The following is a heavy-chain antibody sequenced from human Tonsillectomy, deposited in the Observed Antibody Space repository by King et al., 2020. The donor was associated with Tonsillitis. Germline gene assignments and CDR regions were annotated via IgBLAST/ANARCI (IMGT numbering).Heavy chain of an antibody. J-gene: IGHJ4*02. CDR2: NSNSGSTI. V-gene: IGHV3-48*01. D-gene: IGHD1-1*01. Sequence: VQLVESGGDLGQPGGSLRLSCAACGFTFSLYSMNWVRQAPGKGLEWVSYNSNSGSTIFYADSVKGRFTISRDNAKNSLYLQMNSLRAEDTAVYYCASFNFAAHLDYWGQGTLVTVSS. CDR3: ASFNFAAHLDY. CDR1: GFTFSLYS.